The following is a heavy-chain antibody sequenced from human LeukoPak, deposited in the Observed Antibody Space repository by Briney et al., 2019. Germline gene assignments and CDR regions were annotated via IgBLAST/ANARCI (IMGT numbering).Heavy chain of an antibody. CDR3: ARAVGYMIATF. CDR2: IVPIFGTT. Sequence: SVKVSCKASGGTFSSYAINWVRQAPGQGLEWMGRIVPIFGTTNYAQKFQGRVTITTDESTSTAYMELSSLRSEDTAVYYCARAVGYMIATFWGQGTLVTVSS. CDR1: GGTFSSYA. J-gene: IGHJ4*02. V-gene: IGHV1-69*05. D-gene: IGHD3-22*01.